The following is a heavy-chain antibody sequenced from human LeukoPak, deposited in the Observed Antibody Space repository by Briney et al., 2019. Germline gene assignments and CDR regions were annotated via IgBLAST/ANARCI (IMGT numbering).Heavy chain of an antibody. Sequence: ASVKVSCKASGYTFTGYYTHWVRQAPGQGLEWMGWINPNSGGTNYAQRFQGGVTMTRDTSISTAYMELSRLRSDDTAVYYCARGATTGAFDIWGQGTMVTVSS. V-gene: IGHV1-2*02. J-gene: IGHJ3*02. CDR3: ARGATTGAFDI. D-gene: IGHD5-12*01. CDR1: GYTFTGYY. CDR2: INPNSGGT.